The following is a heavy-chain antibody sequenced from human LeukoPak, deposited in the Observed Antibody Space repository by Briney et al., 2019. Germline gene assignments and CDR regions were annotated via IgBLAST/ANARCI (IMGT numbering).Heavy chain of an antibody. Sequence: GGSLRLSCAASGFTFSGYWMSWVRQAPGKGLEWVANIRQDGSEKYYVDSVKGRFTISRDNAKNSLYLQMNSLRAEDTAVYYCARGSSSWYRPQNWFDPWGQGTLVTVSS. D-gene: IGHD6-13*01. V-gene: IGHV3-7*04. CDR3: ARGSSSWYRPQNWFDP. CDR1: GFTFSGYW. J-gene: IGHJ5*02. CDR2: IRQDGSEK.